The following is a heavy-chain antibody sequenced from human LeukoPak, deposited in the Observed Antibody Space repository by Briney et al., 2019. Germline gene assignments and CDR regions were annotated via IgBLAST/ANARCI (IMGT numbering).Heavy chain of an antibody. Sequence: GGSLRLSCAASGFTVSSNYMSWVRQAPGKRLEWVSYISSSGSTIYYADSVKGRFTISRDNAKNSLYLQMNSLRAEDTAVYYCAELGITMIGGVWGKGTTVTISS. J-gene: IGHJ6*04. CDR1: GFTVSSNY. V-gene: IGHV3-11*04. CDR3: AELGITMIGGV. CDR2: ISSSGSTI. D-gene: IGHD3-10*02.